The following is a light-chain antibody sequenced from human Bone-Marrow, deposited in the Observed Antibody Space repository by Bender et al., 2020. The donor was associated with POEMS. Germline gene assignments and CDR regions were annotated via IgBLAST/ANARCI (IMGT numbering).Light chain of an antibody. J-gene: IGLJ1*01. V-gene: IGLV1-51*02. CDR2: ENN. Sequence: QSVLTQPPSMSAAPGQKVTISCSGSSSNIGINYVSWYQQLPGTAPKLLIYENNKRLSGISDRFSGSKSGTSATLDITGLQTGDEADYYCCSYAGFSTSPYVFGTGTKVTVL. CDR1: SSNIGINY. CDR3: CSYAGFSTSPYV.